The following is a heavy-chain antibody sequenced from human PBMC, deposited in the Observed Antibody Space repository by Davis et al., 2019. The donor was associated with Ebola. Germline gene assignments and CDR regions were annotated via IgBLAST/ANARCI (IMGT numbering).Heavy chain of an antibody. J-gene: IGHJ4*02. D-gene: IGHD6-19*01. CDR2: ISSGGAT. CDR1: GFSVSTKY. Sequence: PGGSLRLSCAASGFSVSTKYMNWVRQAPGKGLEWVSTISSGGATYYPDPVKGRFTISRDSSRNTLYLQMNSLRAEDTAVYYCTSRPGTAVAGPGDYWGQGTLVTVSS. V-gene: IGHV3-53*01. CDR3: TSRPGTAVAGPGDY.